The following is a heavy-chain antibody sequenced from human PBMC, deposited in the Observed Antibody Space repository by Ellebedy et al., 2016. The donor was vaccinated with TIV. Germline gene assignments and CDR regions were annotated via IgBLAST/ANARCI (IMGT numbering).Heavy chain of an antibody. CDR3: ARDLVFSSNRFDP. J-gene: IGHJ5*02. D-gene: IGHD2-21*02. Sequence: MPSETLSLTCTVPGGSINSGDYYWSWIRQPPGKGLEWVGYIYYSGSAYYNSSLKGRVKISVDRSKKQISLELNSVTAADTAVYYCARDLVFSSNRFDPWGQGTLVTVSS. CDR1: GGSINSGDYY. CDR2: IYYSGSA. V-gene: IGHV4-30-4*01.